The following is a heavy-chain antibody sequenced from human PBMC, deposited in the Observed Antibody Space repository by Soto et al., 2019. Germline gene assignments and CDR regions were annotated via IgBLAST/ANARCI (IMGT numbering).Heavy chain of an antibody. CDR1: GYSFTSYW. J-gene: IGHJ5*02. CDR2: IYPGDSDT. V-gene: IGHV5-51*01. D-gene: IGHD6-25*01. Sequence: GESLTISCKGSGYSFTSYWIGWVRQMPGKGLEWMGIIYPGDSDTRYSPSFQGQVTISADKSISTAYLQWSSLKAADTAMDYCARLVSSGYNWFDPWGQGTLVTVSS. CDR3: ARLVSSGYNWFDP.